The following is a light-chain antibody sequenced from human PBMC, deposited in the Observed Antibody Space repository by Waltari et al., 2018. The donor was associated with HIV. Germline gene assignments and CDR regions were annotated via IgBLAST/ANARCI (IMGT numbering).Light chain of an antibody. V-gene: IGKV1-39*01. CDR3: QQSFSAAIT. CDR1: QNIHNY. Sequence: DIQMTQSPSSLSASVGDTVPITCRASQNIHNYLNWYQQRPGKPPNLLIYGASILQPGVPSRFSARTSGANFTLTITRLQPEDFASYYCQQSFSAAITLGQGTRL. J-gene: IGKJ5*01. CDR2: GAS.